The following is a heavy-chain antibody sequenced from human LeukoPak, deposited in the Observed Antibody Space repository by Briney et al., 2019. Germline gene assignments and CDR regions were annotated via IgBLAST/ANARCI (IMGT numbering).Heavy chain of an antibody. CDR1: GYTFTGYY. CDR2: INPNSGGT. J-gene: IGHJ4*02. Sequence: ASVKVSCKASGYTFTGYYMHWVRQAPGQGLEWMGWINPNSGGTNYAQKFQGRVTMTRDTSISTAYMELSSLRSEDTALYYCARGRGGYDFGLSNDYWGQGTLVTVSS. D-gene: IGHD5-12*01. V-gene: IGHV1-2*02. CDR3: ARGRGGYDFGLSNDY.